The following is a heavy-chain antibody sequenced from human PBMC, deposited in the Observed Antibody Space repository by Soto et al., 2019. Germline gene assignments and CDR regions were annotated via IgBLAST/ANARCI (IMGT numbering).Heavy chain of an antibody. CDR2: ISSSSSYI. D-gene: IGHD5-12*01. V-gene: IGHV3-21*01. Sequence: GGSLRLSCAASGFTFGSYNMNWVRQAPGKGLEWVSSISSSSSYIYYADSVKGRFTISRDNAKNSLYLQMNSLRAEDTAVYYCASRVEGLYSGNDRYYFDYWGQGTPVTVSS. J-gene: IGHJ4*02. CDR1: GFTFGSYN. CDR3: ASRVEGLYSGNDRYYFDY.